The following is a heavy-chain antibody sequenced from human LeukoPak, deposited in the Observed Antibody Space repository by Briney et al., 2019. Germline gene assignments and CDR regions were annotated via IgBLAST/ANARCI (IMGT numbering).Heavy chain of an antibody. CDR1: GFTFSSYG. CDR2: ISYDGSNK. Sequence: GRSLRLSCAASGFTFSSYGMHWVRQAPGKGLEWVAVISYDGSNKYYADSVKGRFTISRDNSKDTLYLQMNSLRAEDTAVYYCARYSYYYYYGMDVWGQGTTVTVSS. J-gene: IGHJ6*02. D-gene: IGHD5-18*01. V-gene: IGHV3-30*03. CDR3: ARYSYYYYYGMDV.